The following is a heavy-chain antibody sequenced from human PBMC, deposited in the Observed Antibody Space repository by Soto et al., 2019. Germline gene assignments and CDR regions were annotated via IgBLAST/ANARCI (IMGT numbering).Heavy chain of an antibody. J-gene: IGHJ6*02. D-gene: IGHD3-16*01. CDR3: ASIPDGGVWGDYYYYGMDV. CDR1: GYTFTGYY. V-gene: IGHV1-2*06. CDR2: INPNSGGT. Sequence: QVQLVQSGAEVKKPGASVKVSCKASGYTFTGYYMHWVRQAPGQGPEWMGRINPNSGGTNYAQKFQGRVTMTRDASISPAYMELSRLRSDDTAVYYCASIPDGGVWGDYYYYGMDVWGRGTTVTVSS.